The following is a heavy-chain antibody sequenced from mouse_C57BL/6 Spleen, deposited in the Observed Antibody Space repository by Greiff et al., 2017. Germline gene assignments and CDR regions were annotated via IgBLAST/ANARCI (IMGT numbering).Heavy chain of an antibody. CDR2: IYPGDGDT. J-gene: IGHJ3*01. V-gene: IGHV1-82*01. D-gene: IGHD2-1*01. CDR1: GYAFSSSW. Sequence: QVQLKESGPELVKPGASVKISCKASGYAFSSSWMNWVKQRPGKGLEWIGRIYPGDGDTNYNGKFKGKATLTADKSSSTAYMQLSSLTSEDSAVYFCAREGIYYGNYGWFAYWGQGTLVTVSA. CDR3: AREGIYYGNYGWFAY.